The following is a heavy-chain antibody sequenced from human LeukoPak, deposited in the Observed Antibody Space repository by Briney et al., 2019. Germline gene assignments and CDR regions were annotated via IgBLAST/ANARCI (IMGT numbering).Heavy chain of an antibody. V-gene: IGHV4-34*01. CDR2: INHSGST. Sequence: SETLSLTCAVYGGSFSGYYWSWIRQPPGKGLEWIGEINHSGSTNYNPSLKSRVTISVDTSKNQFSLKLSSVTAADTAVYYCARDSIAVAAYWGQGTLVTVSS. D-gene: IGHD6-19*01. CDR1: GGSFSGYY. J-gene: IGHJ4*02. CDR3: ARDSIAVAAY.